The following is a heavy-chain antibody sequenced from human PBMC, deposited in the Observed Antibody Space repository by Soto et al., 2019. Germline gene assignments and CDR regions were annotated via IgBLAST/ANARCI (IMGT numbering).Heavy chain of an antibody. Sequence: GASVKVSFKTSGYTFSNYGINWVRQAPGQGLEWMGWISGYNGNTNYAQTVQGRVTMTTDTSTGTVYMELRSLKSDDTAVYYCSRFIMVGGWFDPNYYHGMDVWGQGTTVTVSS. J-gene: IGHJ6*02. CDR3: SRFIMVGGWFDPNYYHGMDV. D-gene: IGHD6-19*01. CDR2: ISGYNGNT. CDR1: GYTFSNYG. V-gene: IGHV1-18*01.